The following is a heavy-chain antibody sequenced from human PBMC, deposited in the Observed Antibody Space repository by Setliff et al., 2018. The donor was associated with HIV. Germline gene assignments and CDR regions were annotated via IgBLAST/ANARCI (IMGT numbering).Heavy chain of an antibody. J-gene: IGHJ3*02. CDR1: GYTFTDYY. CDR2: VDPEDGET. Sequence: GASVKVSCKASGYTFTDYYMLWVQQAPGKGLEWMGRVDPEDGETIYAEKFQGRVTITADTSTDTAYMELSSLRSEDTAVYYCATGPPLSSGWSQGAFDIWGQGTMVTVSS. CDR3: ATGPPLSSGWSQGAFDI. D-gene: IGHD6-19*01. V-gene: IGHV1-69-2*01.